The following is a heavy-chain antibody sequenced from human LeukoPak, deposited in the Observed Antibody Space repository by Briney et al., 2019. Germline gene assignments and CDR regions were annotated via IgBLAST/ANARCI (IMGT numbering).Heavy chain of an antibody. D-gene: IGHD4-11*01. J-gene: IGHJ5*02. V-gene: IGHV4-34*01. CDR1: GGSFSGYY. Sequence: SETLSLTCAVYGGSFSGYYWSWIRQPPGKGLEWIGEINHSGGTNYNPSLRSRVTISVDTSKNQFSLKLSSVTAADTAVYYCARGLQGLFDPWGQGTLVTVSS. CDR2: INHSGGT. CDR3: ARGLQGLFDP.